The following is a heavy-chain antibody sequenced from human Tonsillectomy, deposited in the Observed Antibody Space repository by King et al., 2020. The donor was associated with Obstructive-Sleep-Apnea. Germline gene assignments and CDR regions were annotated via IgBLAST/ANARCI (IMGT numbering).Heavy chain of an antibody. CDR3: ARLGPVVAATHGYYYGMDV. CDR2: IYYSGST. J-gene: IGHJ6*02. V-gene: IGHV4-31*11. CDR1: GGSISSGGYY. D-gene: IGHD2-15*01. Sequence: QLQESGPGLVKPSHTLSLTCAVSGGSISSGGYYWSWIRQHPGKGLEWIVYIYYSGSTYYNPSLKSRVTISVDTSKNQFSLKLSSVTAADTAVYYCARLGPVVAATHGYYYGMDVWGQGTTVTVSS.